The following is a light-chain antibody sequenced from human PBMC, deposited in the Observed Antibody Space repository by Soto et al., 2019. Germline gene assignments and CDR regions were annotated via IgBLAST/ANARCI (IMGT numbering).Light chain of an antibody. CDR2: DVT. CDR1: SSDVGGYNF. J-gene: IGLJ1*01. CDR3: SSYTSLSTDG. Sequence: QSVLTQPASVSGSPGQSITISCTGTSSDVGGYNFVSWYQQHPDKAPKLMIYDVTNRPSGVSNRFSGSKSGNTASLTISGLQAEDEADYYCSSYTSLSTDGFGTGTKVTVL. V-gene: IGLV2-14*01.